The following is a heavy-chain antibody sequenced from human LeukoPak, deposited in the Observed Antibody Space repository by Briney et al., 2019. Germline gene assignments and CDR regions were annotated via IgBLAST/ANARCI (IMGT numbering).Heavy chain of an antibody. CDR2: IYSGGST. V-gene: IGHV3-53*01. Sequence: GGSLRLSCAASGFTVSSNYMSWVRQAPGKGLEWVSVIYSGGSTYYADSVKGRFTISRDNAKTSLYLQMNSLRAEDTAVYYCARDLSGVAGYTYGRGIDYWGRGTLVTVSS. CDR3: ARDLSGVAGYTYGRGIDY. CDR1: GFTVSSNY. D-gene: IGHD5-18*01. J-gene: IGHJ4*02.